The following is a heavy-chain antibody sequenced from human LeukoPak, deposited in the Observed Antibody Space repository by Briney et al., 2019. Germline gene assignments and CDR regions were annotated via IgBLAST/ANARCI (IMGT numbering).Heavy chain of an antibody. V-gene: IGHV4-31*03. CDR3: ARVGKCDSSGYFCFDY. D-gene: IGHD3-22*01. CDR1: GGSISSGGYY. Sequence: SQTLSLTCTVSGGSISSGGYYWSWIRQHPGKGLEWIGYIYHSGSTYHNPSLKSRVTISVDTSKNQFTLKLSSVTAADTAVYYCARVGKCDSSGYFCFDYWGQGTLVTVSS. J-gene: IGHJ4*02. CDR2: IYHSGST.